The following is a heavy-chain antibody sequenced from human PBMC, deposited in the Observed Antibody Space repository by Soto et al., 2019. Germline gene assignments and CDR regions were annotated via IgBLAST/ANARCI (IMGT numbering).Heavy chain of an antibody. Sequence: QVQLVQSGAEVKKPGASVKVSCKASGYTLTRSYMHWLRQAPGQGLEWMGIINPSGGTTTYAQKFQGRVTMTRDTSTSTVYMELSDLRSEDTAVYFCARDLNWNNVLGFDSWGQGTLVTVSS. CDR1: GYTLTRSY. D-gene: IGHD1-20*01. CDR2: INPSGGTT. V-gene: IGHV1-46*01. CDR3: ARDLNWNNVLGFDS. J-gene: IGHJ4*02.